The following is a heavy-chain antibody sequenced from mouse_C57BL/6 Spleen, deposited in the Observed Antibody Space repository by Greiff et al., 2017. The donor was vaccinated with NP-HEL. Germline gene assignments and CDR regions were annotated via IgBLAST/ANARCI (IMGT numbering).Heavy chain of an antibody. D-gene: IGHD2-3*01. CDR3: AKSRWLLSMDY. CDR2: INPGSGGT. CDR1: GYAFTNYL. V-gene: IGHV1-54*01. Sequence: VQLQESGAELVRPGTSVKVSCKASGYAFTNYLIAWVKQRPGQGLEWIGVINPGSGGTNYNEKFKGKATLTADKSSSTAYMQLSSLTSEASAVYFCAKSRWLLSMDYWGQGTSVTVAS. J-gene: IGHJ4*01.